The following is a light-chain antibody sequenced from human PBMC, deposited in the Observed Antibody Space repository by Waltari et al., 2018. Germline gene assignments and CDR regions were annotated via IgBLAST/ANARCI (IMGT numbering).Light chain of an antibody. CDR1: SSNIGAGYD. CDR3: QSYDSSLDSVV. J-gene: IGLJ2*01. V-gene: IGLV1-40*01. CDR2: GSS. Sequence: QSVLTQPPSVSGAPGQRVTISCSGSSSNIGAGYDVQWYQQLPGTAPTLLIYGSSVRPSGVPTRFSHTKSGASASLAITGLQADDEGHYYCQSYDSSLDSVVFGGGTKLTVL.